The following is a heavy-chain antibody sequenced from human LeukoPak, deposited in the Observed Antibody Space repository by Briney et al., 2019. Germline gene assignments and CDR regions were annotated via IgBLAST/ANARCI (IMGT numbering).Heavy chain of an antibody. Sequence: GGSLRLSCAASGFTFSSYAMSWVRQAPGKGLEWVSAISGSGGSTYYADSVKGRFTISRDNSKNTLYLQMNSLRAEDTAVYYCAKAGYYYDSSGYWYFDYWGQGTLLTVSS. V-gene: IGHV3-23*01. D-gene: IGHD3-22*01. J-gene: IGHJ4*02. CDR3: AKAGYYYDSSGYWYFDY. CDR2: ISGSGGST. CDR1: GFTFSSYA.